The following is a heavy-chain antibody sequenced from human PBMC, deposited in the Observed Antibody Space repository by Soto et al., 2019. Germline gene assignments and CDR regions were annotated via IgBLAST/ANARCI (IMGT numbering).Heavy chain of an antibody. V-gene: IGHV1-18*01. D-gene: IGHD6-19*01. CDR2: ISGYNGNT. Sequence: QVQLVQSGAEVKKPGASVTVSCKTSGYTFSNYGINWVRQAPGQGLEWMGWISGYNGNTNYEQTVQGSVTMTTDTSTGTVYMELRSLKSDDTAIYYCSRFIMVGGWFDPNYYHGMDVWGQGTTVTVSS. CDR1: GYTFSNYG. CDR3: SRFIMVGGWFDPNYYHGMDV. J-gene: IGHJ6*02.